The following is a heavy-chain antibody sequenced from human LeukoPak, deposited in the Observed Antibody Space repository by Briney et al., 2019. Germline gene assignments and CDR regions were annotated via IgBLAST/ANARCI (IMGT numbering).Heavy chain of an antibody. J-gene: IGHJ6*02. CDR2: VNHNGNVN. CDR1: GFTFSSYW. CDR3: ARGGGLDV. V-gene: IGHV3-7*03. Sequence: GGSLRLSCAASGFTFSSYWMNWARQAPGKGLEWVASVNHNGNVNYYVDSVKGRFTTSRDNAKNSLYLQMSNLRAEDTAVYFCARGGGLDVWGQGATVTVSS. D-gene: IGHD3-16*01.